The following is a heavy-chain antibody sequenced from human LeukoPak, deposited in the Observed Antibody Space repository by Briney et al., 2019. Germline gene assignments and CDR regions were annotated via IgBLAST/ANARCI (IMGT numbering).Heavy chain of an antibody. CDR3: ARGSSYYYDTSGYYFDY. J-gene: IGHJ4*02. D-gene: IGHD3-22*01. CDR2: SRNKANSYTT. Sequence: GGSLRLSCAASGFTFSDHYMDWVRQAPGKGLEWVGRSRNKANSYTTEYAASVKGRFTISRDDSKNSVYLQMNSLKTEDTAVYYCARGSSYYYDTSGYYFDYWGQGTLVTVSS. CDR1: GFTFSDHY. V-gene: IGHV3-72*01.